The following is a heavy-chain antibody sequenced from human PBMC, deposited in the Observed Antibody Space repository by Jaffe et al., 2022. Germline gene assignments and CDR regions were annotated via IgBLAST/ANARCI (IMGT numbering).Heavy chain of an antibody. J-gene: IGHJ3*02. CDR1: GFTFSSYA. V-gene: IGHV3-23*01. D-gene: IGHD3-3*01. CDR2: ISGSGGST. CDR3: AKEAGGTEYYDFWSGYYDDAFDI. Sequence: EVQLLESGGGLVQPGGSLRLSCAASGFTFSSYAMSWVRQAPGKGLEWVSAISGSGGSTYYADSVKGRFTISRDNSKNTLYLQMNSLRAEDTAVYYCAKEAGGTEYYDFWSGYYDDAFDIWGQGTMVTVSS.